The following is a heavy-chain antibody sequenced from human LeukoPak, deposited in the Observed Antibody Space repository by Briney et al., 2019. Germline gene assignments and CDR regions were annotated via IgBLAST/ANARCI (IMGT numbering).Heavy chain of an antibody. CDR2: ISGSGGST. V-gene: IGHV3-23*01. CDR1: GFTFSSYA. Sequence: GGSLRLSCAASGFTFSSYAMSWVRQAPGKGLEWVSAISGSGGSTYYADSVKGRFTISRDNSKNTVYLQMNSLRAEDTAVYYCAKLIAFTSFYDILTGYEDYWGQGTLVTVSS. D-gene: IGHD3-9*01. J-gene: IGHJ4*02. CDR3: AKLIAFTSFYDILTGYEDY.